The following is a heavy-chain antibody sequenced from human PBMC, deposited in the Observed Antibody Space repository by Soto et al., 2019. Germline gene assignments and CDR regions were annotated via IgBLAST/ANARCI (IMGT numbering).Heavy chain of an antibody. Sequence: EVQLVESGGGLVKPGGSLRLSCAASGFTFSNAWMSWVRQAPGKGLEWVGRIKSKTDGGTTDYAAPVKGRFTISRDDSKNTLYPQMNSLKTEDTAVYYCTTDEKAVAGTDYWGQGTLVTVSS. CDR1: GFTFSNAW. D-gene: IGHD6-19*01. J-gene: IGHJ4*02. CDR2: IKSKTDGGTT. CDR3: TTDEKAVAGTDY. V-gene: IGHV3-15*01.